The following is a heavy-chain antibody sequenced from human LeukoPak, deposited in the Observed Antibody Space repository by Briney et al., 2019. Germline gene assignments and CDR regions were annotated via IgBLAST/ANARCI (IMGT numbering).Heavy chain of an antibody. J-gene: IGHJ4*02. Sequence: GGSLRLSCAASGFTFSSYSMNWVRQAPGKGLEWVSYISSSSSTIYYADSVKGRFTISRDNAKNSLYLQMNSLRAEDTAVYYCARDPRYYDSSDHSLDYWGQGTLVTVSS. CDR2: ISSSSSTI. CDR3: ARDPRYYDSSDHSLDY. CDR1: GFTFSSYS. V-gene: IGHV3-48*01. D-gene: IGHD3-22*01.